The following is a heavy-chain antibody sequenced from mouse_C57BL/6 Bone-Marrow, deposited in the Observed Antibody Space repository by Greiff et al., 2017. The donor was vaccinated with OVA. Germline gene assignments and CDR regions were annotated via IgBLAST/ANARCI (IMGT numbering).Heavy chain of an antibody. Sequence: EVKLMESGGDLVKPGGSLKLSCAASGFTFSSYGLSLVRPTPAKRLEWGATISSGGSYTSFPDCVKGRFTIYRDNAKNTLYLQMSSLKSEDTAMYYCARGLEAMGYWGQGTSGTVAS. CDR1: GFTFSSYG. D-gene: IGHD2-2*01. CDR2: ISSGGSYT. CDR3: ARGLEAMGY. V-gene: IGHV5-6*01. J-gene: IGHJ4*01.